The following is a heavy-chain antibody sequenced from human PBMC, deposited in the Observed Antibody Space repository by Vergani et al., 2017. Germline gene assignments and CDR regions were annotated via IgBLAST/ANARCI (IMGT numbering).Heavy chain of an antibody. CDR3: ARDGRGDVVVAAAIPLYYYYGMDV. D-gene: IGHD2-2*02. CDR1: GYTFTSYG. CDR2: ISAYNGNT. Sequence: QVQLVQSGAEVKKPGASVKVSCKASGYTFTSYGISWVRQAPGQGLEWMGWISAYNGNTNYAQKLQGRVTMTTDTSTSTAYMELRSLRSDDTAVYYCARDGRGDVVVAAAIPLYYYYGMDVWGQGTTVTVSS. J-gene: IGHJ6*02. V-gene: IGHV1-18*04.